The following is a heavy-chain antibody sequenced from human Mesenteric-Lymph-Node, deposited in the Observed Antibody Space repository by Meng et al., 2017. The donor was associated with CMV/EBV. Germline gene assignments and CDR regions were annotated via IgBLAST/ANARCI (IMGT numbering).Heavy chain of an antibody. CDR2: IYRSGST. J-gene: IGHJ3*02. CDR3: ARARRRVTIFGVVIRDAFDI. Sequence: SETLSLTCAVSGGSISNSNWWSWVRQPPGKGLEWIGEIYRSGSTNYNPSLKSRVTISLDKSKNQFSLRLSSVTAADTAVYYCARARRRVTIFGVVIRDAFDIWGQGTMVTVSS. CDR1: GGSISNSNW. V-gene: IGHV4-4*02. D-gene: IGHD3-3*01.